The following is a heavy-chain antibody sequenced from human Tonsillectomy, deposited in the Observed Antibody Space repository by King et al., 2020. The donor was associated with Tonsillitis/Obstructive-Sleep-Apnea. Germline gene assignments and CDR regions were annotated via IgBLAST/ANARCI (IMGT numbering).Heavy chain of an antibody. CDR1: GYTFTGYY. D-gene: IGHD3-10*01. J-gene: IGHJ5*02. Sequence: VQLVQSGAEVKKPGASVKVSCKASGYTFTGYYMHWVRQAPGQGLEWMGWINPNSGGTNYAKKFQGWVTMTRDTSISTAYMELSRLRSDDTAVYYCARDLTLWFGESQPGYNWFDPWGQGTLVTVSS. CDR2: INPNSGGT. CDR3: ARDLTLWFGESQPGYNWFDP. V-gene: IGHV1-2*04.